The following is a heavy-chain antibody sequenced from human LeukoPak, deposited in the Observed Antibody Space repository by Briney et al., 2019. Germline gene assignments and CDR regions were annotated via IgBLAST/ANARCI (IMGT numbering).Heavy chain of an antibody. Sequence: GGSLRLSCAASGFTFSSYSMDWVRQAPGKGLEWVSAISGSGGSTYYADSVRGRFTISRDNSKNTLYLQMNSLRAEDTAVYYCAKESLLSDRITMIVVVTPFDYWGQGTLVTVSS. CDR3: AKESLLSDRITMIVVVTPFDY. CDR1: GFTFSSYS. J-gene: IGHJ4*02. CDR2: ISGSGGST. D-gene: IGHD3-22*01. V-gene: IGHV3-23*01.